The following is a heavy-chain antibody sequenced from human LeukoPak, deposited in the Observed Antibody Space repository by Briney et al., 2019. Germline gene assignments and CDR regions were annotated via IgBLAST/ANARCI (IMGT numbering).Heavy chain of an antibody. Sequence: ASVKVSCKASGYTFTSYAMNWVRQAPGQGLEWMGWINTNTGNPTYAQGFTGRFVFSLDTSVSTAYLQVSSLKAEDTAVYYCARGPPIVVVVAALNYFDYWGQGTLVTVSS. D-gene: IGHD2-15*01. J-gene: IGHJ4*02. CDR2: INTNTGNP. CDR1: GYTFTSYA. CDR3: ARGPPIVVVVAALNYFDY. V-gene: IGHV7-4-1*02.